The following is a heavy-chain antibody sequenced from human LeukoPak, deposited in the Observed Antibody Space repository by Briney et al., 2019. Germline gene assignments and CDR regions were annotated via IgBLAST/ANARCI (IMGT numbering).Heavy chain of an antibody. D-gene: IGHD3-22*01. CDR3: CLMIVVEQLTYDY. J-gene: IGHJ4*02. Sequence: LRLSCAASGFTFSDYYMSWIRQAPGKGLEWIGEINLSGSTNYNPSLKSRVTTSVDTSKKQISLKLSSVTAADTVVYYCCLMIVVEQLTYDYWGQGILVTVSS. CDR2: INLSGST. V-gene: IGHV4-34*08. CDR1: GFTFSDYY.